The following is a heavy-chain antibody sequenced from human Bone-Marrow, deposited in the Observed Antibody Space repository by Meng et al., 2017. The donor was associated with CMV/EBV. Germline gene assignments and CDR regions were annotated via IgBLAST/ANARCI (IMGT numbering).Heavy chain of an antibody. J-gene: IGHJ6*02. CDR1: GFTFSSYS. CDR3: ARGLTPSWGYYYGMDV. Sequence: GESLKISCAASGFTFSSYSMNWVRQAPGKGLEWVSSISSSSSYIYYADSVKGRFTISRDNAKNSLYLQMNSLRAEDTAVYYCARGLTPSWGYYYGMDVWGQGTTVTVYS. D-gene: IGHD2-2*01. CDR2: ISSSSSYI. V-gene: IGHV3-21*01.